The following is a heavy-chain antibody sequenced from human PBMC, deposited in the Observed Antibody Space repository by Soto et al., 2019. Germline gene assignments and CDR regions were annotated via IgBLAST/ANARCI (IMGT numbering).Heavy chain of an antibody. D-gene: IGHD6-19*01. J-gene: IGHJ4*02. Sequence: SETLSLTCAVYGGSFSGYYWSWIRQPPGKGLEWIGEINHSGSTNYNPSLKSRVTISVDTSKNQFSLKLSSVTAADTAVYYCARGDASSGWSYYFDYWGQGTLVTVSS. CDR3: ARGDASSGWSYYFDY. CDR1: GGSFSGYY. CDR2: INHSGST. V-gene: IGHV4-34*01.